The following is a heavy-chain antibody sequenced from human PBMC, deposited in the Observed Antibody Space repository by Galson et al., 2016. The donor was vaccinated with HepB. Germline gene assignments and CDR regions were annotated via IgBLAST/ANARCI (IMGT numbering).Heavy chain of an antibody. D-gene: IGHD6-13*01. CDR2: IKQDGSEK. CDR3: ARDSRRKPYSSSQGGLLDH. CDR1: GFTFSSYW. Sequence: SLRLSCAASGFTFSSYWMSWVRQAPGKGLEWVANIKQDGSEKYYVDSVKGRFTISRDNAKNSLFLQMNSLRAEDTAVYYCARDSRRKPYSSSQGGLLDHWGQGTLVTVSS. J-gene: IGHJ5*02. V-gene: IGHV3-7*01.